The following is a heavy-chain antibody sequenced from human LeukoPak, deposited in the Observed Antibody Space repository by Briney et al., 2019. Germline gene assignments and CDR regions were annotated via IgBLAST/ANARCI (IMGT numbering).Heavy chain of an antibody. D-gene: IGHD3-22*01. CDR1: GFTVSHNY. CDR2: IYNDGSS. CDR3: ARDRHYYDTSGDRSYFFDY. V-gene: IGHV3-53*01. J-gene: IGHJ4*02. Sequence: GGSLRLSCAASGFTVSHNYMSWVRQAPGKGLEWVSIIYNDGSSYYADSVKGRFTISRDNSKNTMYLQMNSLRAEDTAVYYCARDRHYYDTSGDRSYFFDYWGQGTLVIVSS.